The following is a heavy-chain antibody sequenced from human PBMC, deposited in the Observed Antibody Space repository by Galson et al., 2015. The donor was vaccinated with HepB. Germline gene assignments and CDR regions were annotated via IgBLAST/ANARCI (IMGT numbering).Heavy chain of an antibody. Sequence: SLRLSCAASGFDFSSYTMNWVRQAPGKGLEWVACISGSGDNSYYASSVRGRFRHTRDNATKSLYLQMNSLRVEDTAVYYCARGLGLEFDYWGQGTLVTVSS. CDR3: ARGLGLEFDY. CDR2: ISGSGDNS. D-gene: IGHD5/OR15-5a*01. J-gene: IGHJ4*02. V-gene: IGHV3-21*01. CDR1: GFDFSSYT.